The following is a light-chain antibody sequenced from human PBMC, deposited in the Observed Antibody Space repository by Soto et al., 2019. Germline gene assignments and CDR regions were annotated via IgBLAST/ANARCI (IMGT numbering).Light chain of an antibody. CDR1: NSNLGRNT. J-gene: IGLJ3*02. Sequence: QSVLTQPPSASGAPGQSIIISCSGSNSNLGRNTVNWYQQFPGTAPKLLLYTNAERPSGVPDRFSGSKSGTSASLAINGLQSEDEADYYCSSWDDGLNGVVFGGGTKVTVL. CDR3: SSWDDGLNGVV. V-gene: IGLV1-44*01. CDR2: TNA.